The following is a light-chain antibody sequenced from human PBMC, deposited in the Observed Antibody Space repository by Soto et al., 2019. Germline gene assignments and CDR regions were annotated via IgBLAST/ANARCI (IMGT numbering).Light chain of an antibody. CDR1: QSVSSY. J-gene: IGKJ2*01. V-gene: IGKV3-11*01. Sequence: EIVLTQSPATLSLSPGERATLSCRAGQSVSSYLAWYQQKPGQAPRLLIYDASNRATGIPARFSGSGSGTDFTLTISSLEPEDFAVYYCQQRSNWRYTFGQGTKLEIK. CDR2: DAS. CDR3: QQRSNWRYT.